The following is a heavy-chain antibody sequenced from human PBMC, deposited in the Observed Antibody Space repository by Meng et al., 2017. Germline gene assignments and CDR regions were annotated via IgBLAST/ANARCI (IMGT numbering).Heavy chain of an antibody. CDR1: GYTFNSYG. CDR3: ARDLKRDHHLGEGGY. Sequence: QVELVQSGAEGKKPGASVKVSCKASGYTFNSYGISWVRQAPGQGLEWMGWISAYNGNTNYAQKLQGRVTMTTDTSTSTAYMELRSLRSDDTAVYYCARDLKRDHHLGEGGYWGQGTLVTVSS. J-gene: IGHJ4*02. V-gene: IGHV1-18*01. CDR2: ISAYNGNT. D-gene: IGHD3-16*01.